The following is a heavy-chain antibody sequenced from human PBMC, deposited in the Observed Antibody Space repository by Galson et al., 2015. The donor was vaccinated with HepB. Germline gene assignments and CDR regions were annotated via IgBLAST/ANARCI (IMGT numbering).Heavy chain of an antibody. J-gene: IGHJ4*02. D-gene: IGHD1-26*01. V-gene: IGHV3-21*01. CDR3: ARGSRIVGATMGY. Sequence: SLRLSCAASGFTFSSYSMNWVRQAPGKGLEWVSSISSSSSYIYYADSVKGRFTISRDNAKNSLYLQMNSLRAEDTAVYYCARGSRIVGATMGYWGQGTLVTVSS. CDR2: ISSSSSYI. CDR1: GFTFSSYS.